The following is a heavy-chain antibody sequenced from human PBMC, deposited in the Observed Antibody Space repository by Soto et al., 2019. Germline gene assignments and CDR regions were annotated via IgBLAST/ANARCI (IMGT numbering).Heavy chain of an antibody. V-gene: IGHV3-23*01. CDR2: ISGSGDST. CDR1: GFTFSSYA. D-gene: IGHD6-13*01. J-gene: IGHJ6*02. CDR3: AKDRDGAAAGPTKFSGMDV. Sequence: EVQLLESGGGLVQPGGSLRLSCAASGFTFSSYAMSWVRQAPGKGLEWVSVISGSGDSTYYADSVRGRFTISRDNSKNTLYLQMNSLRAEDTAVYYCAKDRDGAAAGPTKFSGMDVWGQGTRVTVSS.